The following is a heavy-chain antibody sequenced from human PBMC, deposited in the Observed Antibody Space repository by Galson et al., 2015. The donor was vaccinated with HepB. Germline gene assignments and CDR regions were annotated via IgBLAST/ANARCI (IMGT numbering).Heavy chain of an antibody. CDR1: GYTFTSYG. Sequence: SVKVSCKASGYTFTSYGISWVRQAPGQGLEWMGWISAYNGNTNYAQKLQGRVTMTTDTSTSTAYMELRSLRSDDTAVYYCAKDSRFLEWSILNYLLFDYWGQGTLVTVSS. V-gene: IGHV1-18*01. CDR3: AKDSRFLEWSILNYLLFDY. CDR2: ISAYNGNT. J-gene: IGHJ4*02. D-gene: IGHD3-3*01.